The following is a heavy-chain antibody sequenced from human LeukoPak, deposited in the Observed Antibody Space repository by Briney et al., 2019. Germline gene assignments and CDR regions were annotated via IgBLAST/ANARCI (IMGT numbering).Heavy chain of an antibody. CDR1: GGSISSGGYY. Sequence: SETLSLTCTVSGGSISSGGYYWSWIRQHPGKGLEWIGYIYYSGSTYYNPSLKSRVTISVDTSKYQFSLKLSSVTATDTAVYYCARVRSSQYFDYWGQGTLVTVSS. J-gene: IGHJ4*02. V-gene: IGHV4-31*03. D-gene: IGHD2-2*01. CDR2: IYYSGST. CDR3: ARVRSSQYFDY.